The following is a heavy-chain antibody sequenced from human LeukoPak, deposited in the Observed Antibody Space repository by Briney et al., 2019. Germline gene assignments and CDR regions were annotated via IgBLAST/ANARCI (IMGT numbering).Heavy chain of an antibody. CDR3: ARDQVGYYDSSGYYYDY. J-gene: IGHJ4*02. D-gene: IGHD3-22*01. CDR1: GYTFTGYY. V-gene: IGHV1-2*06. CDR2: INPNSGGT. Sequence: ASVKVSCKASGYTFTGYYMHWVRQAPGQGLEWMGRINPNSGGTNYAQKFQGRVTMTRDTSISTAYMELSRLRSDDTAVYCCARDQVGYYDSSGYYYDYWGQGTLVTVSS.